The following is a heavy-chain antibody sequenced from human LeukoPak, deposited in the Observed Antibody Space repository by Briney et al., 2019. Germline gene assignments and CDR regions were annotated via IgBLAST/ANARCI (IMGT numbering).Heavy chain of an antibody. Sequence: GGSLRLSCAASGFTFNIYGMNWVRQAPGKGLEWVSGIGGSGSHTYYADSVKGRFTISRDNSKNTMYLHMNSLIAEDTALYFCARDERSIQFNFWGQGTLVTVSS. CDR2: IGGSGSHT. D-gene: IGHD5-24*01. V-gene: IGHV3-23*01. J-gene: IGHJ4*02. CDR1: GFTFNIYG. CDR3: ARDERSIQFNF.